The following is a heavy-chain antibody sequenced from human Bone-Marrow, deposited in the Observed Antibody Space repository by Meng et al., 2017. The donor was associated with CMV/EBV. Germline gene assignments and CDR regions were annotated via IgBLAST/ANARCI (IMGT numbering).Heavy chain of an antibody. Sequence: ASVKVSCKASGYSFSNYGITWVRQAPGQGLEWMGWITTLNGDTDSAQKFQDRVAMTTDTSTGTVYMELRSLRSDDTAVYYCARQLPITIFGVVTYYFDFWGQGTLVTVSS. CDR3: ARQLPITIFGVVTYYFDF. J-gene: IGHJ4*02. CDR1: GYSFSNYG. CDR2: ITTLNGDT. D-gene: IGHD3-3*01. V-gene: IGHV1-18*01.